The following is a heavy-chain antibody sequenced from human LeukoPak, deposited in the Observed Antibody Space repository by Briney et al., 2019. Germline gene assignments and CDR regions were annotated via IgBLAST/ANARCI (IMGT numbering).Heavy chain of an antibody. V-gene: IGHV4-34*01. CDR1: GGSFSGYY. CDR3: ARDAIGSGSTDY. CDR2: INHSGST. Sequence: SETLSLTCAVYGGSFSGYYWSWIRQPPGKGLEWIGEINHSGSTNYNPSLKSRVTISVDTPKNQFSLKLSSVTAADTAVYYCARDAIGSGSTDYWGQGTLVTVSS. D-gene: IGHD3-10*01. J-gene: IGHJ4*02.